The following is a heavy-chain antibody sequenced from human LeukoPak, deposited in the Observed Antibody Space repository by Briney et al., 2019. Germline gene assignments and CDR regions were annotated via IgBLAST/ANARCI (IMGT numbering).Heavy chain of an antibody. CDR3: ATEYYGANNY. V-gene: IGHV3-15*01. J-gene: IGHJ4*02. Sequence: GGSLRLSCAASGLTFSTAWMSWVRQSPGKGLEWVGRIRAKSAGGTTEYPAPVKGRFSISRDDSKDTLYLQMDSLQTEDTAVYYCATEYYGANNYWGQGTLVTVSS. CDR2: IRAKSAGGTT. D-gene: IGHD4-17*01. CDR1: GLTFSTAW.